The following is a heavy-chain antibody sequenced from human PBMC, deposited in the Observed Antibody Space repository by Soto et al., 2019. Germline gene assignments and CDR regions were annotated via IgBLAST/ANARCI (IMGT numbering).Heavy chain of an antibody. CDR3: AREQSTLYGDYHDRIFDY. D-gene: IGHD4-17*01. Sequence: ASVKVSCKASGYTFTGYYMHWVRQAPGQGLEWMGWIKPNSGGTNYAQKFQGWVTMTRDTSISTAYMELSRLRSDDTAVYYCAREQSTLYGDYHDRIFDYWGQGTLVTVSS. CDR2: IKPNSGGT. V-gene: IGHV1-2*04. CDR1: GYTFTGYY. J-gene: IGHJ4*02.